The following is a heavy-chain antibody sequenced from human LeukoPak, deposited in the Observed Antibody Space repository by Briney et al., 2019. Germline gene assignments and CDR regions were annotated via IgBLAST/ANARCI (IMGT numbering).Heavy chain of an antibody. CDR2: ISSSSSTI. D-gene: IGHD3-10*01. Sequence: PGGSLRLSCAASGFTFSSYSMNWVRQAPGKGLEWDSYISSSSSTIYYADSVKGRFTISRDNAKNSLYLQMNSLRAEDTAVYYCARDYTMVRGAMGYWGQGTLVTVSS. CDR1: GFTFSSYS. J-gene: IGHJ4*02. CDR3: ARDYTMVRGAMGY. V-gene: IGHV3-48*01.